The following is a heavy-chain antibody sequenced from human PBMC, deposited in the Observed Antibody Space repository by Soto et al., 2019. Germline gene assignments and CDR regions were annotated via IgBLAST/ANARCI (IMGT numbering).Heavy chain of an antibody. Sequence: SVKVAIEAAACTVSSYIIVGSRQAPGQGLEWMGRIIPILGIANYAQKFQGRVTITADKSTSTAYMELSSLRSEDTAVYYCARGVGFLGDVWGKGTTVTVSS. V-gene: IGHV1-69*02. CDR3: ARGVGFLGDV. J-gene: IGHJ6*04. CDR2: IIPILGIA. D-gene: IGHD3-3*01. CDR1: ACTVSSYI.